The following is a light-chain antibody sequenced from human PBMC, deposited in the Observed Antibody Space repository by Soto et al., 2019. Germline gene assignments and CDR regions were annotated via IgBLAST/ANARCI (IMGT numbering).Light chain of an antibody. Sequence: QSALTQPASVSGSPGQSITISCTGSSSDVGSYNLVSWYQQHPGKAPKLMIYEGSKWPSGVSNRFSGSKSGNTASLTISGLQAEDEADYYCCSYAGSSTPNWVFGGGTKLTVL. J-gene: IGLJ3*02. CDR3: CSYAGSSTPNWV. V-gene: IGLV2-23*01. CDR1: SSDVGSYNL. CDR2: EGS.